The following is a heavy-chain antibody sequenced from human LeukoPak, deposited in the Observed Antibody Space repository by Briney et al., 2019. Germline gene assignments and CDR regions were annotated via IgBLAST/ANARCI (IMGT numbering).Heavy chain of an antibody. CDR2: IYHSGST. V-gene: IGHV4-4*02. D-gene: IGHD3-3*02. CDR3: ARQGIFGVDYYYYMDV. CDR1: GGSISSSNW. J-gene: IGHJ6*03. Sequence: SGTLSLTCAVSGGSISSSNWWSWVRQPPGKGLEWIGEIYHSGSTNYNPSLKSRVTISVDTSKNQFSLKLSSVTAADTAVYYCARQGIFGVDYYYYMDVWGKGTTVTVSS.